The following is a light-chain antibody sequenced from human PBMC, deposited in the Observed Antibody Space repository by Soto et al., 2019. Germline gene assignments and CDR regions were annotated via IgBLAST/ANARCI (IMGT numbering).Light chain of an antibody. CDR2: STS. J-gene: IGLJ3*02. CDR3: RLYYGGAQPGV. CDR1: TGAVTSGYY. Sequence: QAVVTQAPSLTVSPGGTVTLTFSSSTGAVTSGYYPNRFQQKPGQARRALLYSTSNKHSWTPARFSGSRLGVKAALTLSGVQPEDDAEYFCRLYYGGAQPGVSGGGTQLTVL. V-gene: IGLV7-43*01.